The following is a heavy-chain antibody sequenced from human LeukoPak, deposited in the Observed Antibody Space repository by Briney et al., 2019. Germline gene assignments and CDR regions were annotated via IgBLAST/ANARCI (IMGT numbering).Heavy chain of an antibody. J-gene: IGHJ4*02. V-gene: IGHV1-69*13. CDR1: GGTFSSYA. CDR3: ARDSFPYCSGGSCWNY. D-gene: IGHD2-15*01. Sequence: GASVKVSCKASGGTFSSYAISWVRQAPGQGLEWMGGITPIFGTANYAQKFQGRVTITADESTSTAYMELSSLRSEDTAVYYCARDSFPYCSGGSCWNYWGQGTLVTVSS. CDR2: ITPIFGTA.